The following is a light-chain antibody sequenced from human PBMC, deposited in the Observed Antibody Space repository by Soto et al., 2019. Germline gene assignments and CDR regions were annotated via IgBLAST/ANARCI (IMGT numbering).Light chain of an antibody. CDR2: DAS. V-gene: IGKV1-5*01. J-gene: IGKJ4*01. CDR1: QSIRSW. Sequence: DIQMTQSPSTPSASVGDRVTITCRASQSIRSWLAWYQQKPGKAPKLLIYDASSLEGGVPSRFSGSGSGTEFTLTISSLQPDDFATYYCQQFYTYPLTFGGGTKVDIK. CDR3: QQFYTYPLT.